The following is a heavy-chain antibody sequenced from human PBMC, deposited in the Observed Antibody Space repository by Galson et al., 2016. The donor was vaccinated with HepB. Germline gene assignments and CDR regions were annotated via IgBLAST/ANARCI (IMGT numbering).Heavy chain of an antibody. J-gene: IGHJ4*02. CDR2: IFPAGMT. Sequence: SLRLSCAASGFTVSSNYVSWVRQAPGKGLECVAVIFPAGMTKYLDSVEGRFTISRDSATNTVYLQMNSLRAEDTAVYYCARGRDEKMIPFDHWGQGILVTVSS. CDR3: ARGRDEKMIPFDH. D-gene: IGHD3-16*01. CDR1: GFTVSSNY. V-gene: IGHV3-53*01.